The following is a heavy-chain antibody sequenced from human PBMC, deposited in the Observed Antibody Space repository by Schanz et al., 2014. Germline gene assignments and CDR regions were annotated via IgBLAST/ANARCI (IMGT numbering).Heavy chain of an antibody. CDR3: ARVELSVYYYAMDV. J-gene: IGHJ6*02. D-gene: IGHD2-15*01. CDR2: IYSGGST. CDR1: GFSFSNYA. V-gene: IGHV3-23*03. Sequence: EEQLLESGGALVQPGGSLRLSCAASGFSFSNYALVWVRQPPGKGLEWVAVIYSGGSTFYTDSVKGRFTISRDNAKNSLYLQMNSLRAEDAAVYYCARVELSVYYYAMDVWGQGTTVTVTS.